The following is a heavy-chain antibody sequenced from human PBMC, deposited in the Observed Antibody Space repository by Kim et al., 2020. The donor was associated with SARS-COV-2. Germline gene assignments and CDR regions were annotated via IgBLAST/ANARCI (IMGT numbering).Heavy chain of an antibody. D-gene: IGHD3-10*01. Sequence: SVKGRFTISRDNAKNSLYLQMNSLRAEDTAVYYCARRGYYGSGTYNWFDPWGQGTLVTVSS. CDR3: ARRGYYGSGTYNWFDP. J-gene: IGHJ5*02. V-gene: IGHV3-48*01.